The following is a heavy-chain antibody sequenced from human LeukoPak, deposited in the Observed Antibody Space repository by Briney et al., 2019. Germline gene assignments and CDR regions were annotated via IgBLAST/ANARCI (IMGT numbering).Heavy chain of an antibody. CDR3: ARDHYDGSGYYSY. CDR1: GFTLSDYT. V-gene: IGHV3-30-3*01. D-gene: IGHD3-22*01. Sequence: GGSLRLSCAASGFTLSDYTMHWVRQAPGEGLEWVAAILFDTNKMYYADSVKGRFTISRDNSKNMLYLQSNSLRTEDTALYYCARDHYDGSGYYSYWGQGTLVTVSS. J-gene: IGHJ4*02. CDR2: ILFDTNKM.